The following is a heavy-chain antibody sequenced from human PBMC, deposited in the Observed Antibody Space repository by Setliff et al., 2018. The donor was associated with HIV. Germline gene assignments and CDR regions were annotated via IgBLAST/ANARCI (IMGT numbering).Heavy chain of an antibody. V-gene: IGHV4-4*07. D-gene: IGHD2-15*01. J-gene: IGHJ3*02. Sequence: KPSETLSLTCTVSGGSISGFYWSWIRQPAGKGLEWIGRIYPRGSTNYNPSLKSRVTISVDTSKNQFSLKLSSVTAADTAVYYCARNPCSGGSCPDAFDIWGQGTMVTVSS. CDR2: IYPRGST. CDR1: GGSISGFY. CDR3: ARNPCSGGSCPDAFDI.